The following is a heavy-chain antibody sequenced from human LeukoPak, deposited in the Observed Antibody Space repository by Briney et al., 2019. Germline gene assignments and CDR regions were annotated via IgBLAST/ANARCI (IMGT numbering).Heavy chain of an antibody. J-gene: IGHJ4*02. Sequence: PLGTPSVTCAVSGGSISSSNWWSWVRQPPGKGLEWIGEIYHSGSTNYNPSLKSRVTISVDKSKNQFSLKLSSVTAADTAVYYCARSIAAAGKVFDYWGQGTVDPVSS. CDR1: GGSISSSNW. V-gene: IGHV4-4*03. CDR2: IYHSGST. CDR3: ARSIAAAGKVFDY. D-gene: IGHD6-13*01.